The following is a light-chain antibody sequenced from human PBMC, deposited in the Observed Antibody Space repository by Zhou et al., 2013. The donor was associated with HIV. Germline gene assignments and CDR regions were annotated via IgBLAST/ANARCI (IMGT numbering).Light chain of an antibody. V-gene: IGKV3-20*01. Sequence: EIVLTQSPGTLSLSPGERATLSCRASQSVSSSYLAWYQQKPGQAPRLLIYGASTRATGIPARFSGSGSGTDFTLTISRLEPEDFAVYYCQQYGSVTAFGQGTKLEIK. CDR2: GAS. CDR3: QQYGSVTA. CDR1: QSVSSSY. J-gene: IGKJ2*01.